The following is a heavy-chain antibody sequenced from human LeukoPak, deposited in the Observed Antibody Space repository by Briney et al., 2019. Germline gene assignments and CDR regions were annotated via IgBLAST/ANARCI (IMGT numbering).Heavy chain of an antibody. V-gene: IGHV3-33*08. D-gene: IGHD6-6*01. Sequence: GGSLRLSCAVSGFTFSSYGMHWVRQAPGKGLEWVAVIWYGGSNKYYAASVKGRFTISRDNSKDTLYLQMNSLRAEDTAVYYCARGGASRPDYWGQGTLVTVSS. J-gene: IGHJ4*02. CDR1: GFTFSSYG. CDR2: IWYGGSNK. CDR3: ARGGASRPDY.